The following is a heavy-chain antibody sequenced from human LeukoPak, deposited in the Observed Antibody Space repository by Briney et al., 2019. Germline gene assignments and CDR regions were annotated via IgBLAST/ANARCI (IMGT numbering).Heavy chain of an antibody. V-gene: IGHV4-4*09. CDR2: IHPSGAS. CDR3: ARHDEIRLITNGFNV. Sequence: SETLSLTCTVSGGSISRYYWSWMRQPPGKGPEWMGYIHPSGASISRPSLRGRVTMSIDMSNNQLSVWLSAVTAADTAVYYCARHDEIRLITNGFNVWGQGTMVTVSS. D-gene: IGHD3-22*01. J-gene: IGHJ3*01. CDR1: GGSISRYY.